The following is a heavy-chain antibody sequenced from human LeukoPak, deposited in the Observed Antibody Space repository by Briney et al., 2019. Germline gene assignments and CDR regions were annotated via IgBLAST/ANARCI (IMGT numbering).Heavy chain of an antibody. CDR2: ISFDGSLQ. Sequence: GGSLRLSCEASGFTFDTYAYHWVRQAPGKGLEWVSIISFDGSLQYYIDSVKGRFTISRDISTNTVYLQMNSLRPEDTAVYYCARIARPGYYYGSGSYRDYYYYYMDVWGKGTTVTVSS. V-gene: IGHV3-30*04. J-gene: IGHJ6*03. D-gene: IGHD3-10*01. CDR3: ARIARPGYYYGSGSYRDYYYYYMDV. CDR1: GFTFDTYA.